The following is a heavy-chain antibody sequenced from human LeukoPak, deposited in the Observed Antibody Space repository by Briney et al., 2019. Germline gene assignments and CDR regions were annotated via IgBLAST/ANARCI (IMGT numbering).Heavy chain of an antibody. CDR1: GFTFSSYA. CDR3: TRVDIAAAGTGYYMDV. J-gene: IGHJ6*03. V-gene: IGHV3-49*04. CDR2: IRSKAYGGTT. D-gene: IGHD6-13*01. Sequence: GGSLRLSCAASGFTFSSYAMSWVRQAPGKGLEWVGFIRSKAYGGTTEYAASVKGRFTISRDDSKSIAYLQMNSLKTEDTAVYYCTRVDIAAAGTGYYMDVWGKGTTVTVSS.